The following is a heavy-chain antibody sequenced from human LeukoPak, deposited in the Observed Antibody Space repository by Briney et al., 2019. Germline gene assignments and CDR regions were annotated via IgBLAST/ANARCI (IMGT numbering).Heavy chain of an antibody. V-gene: IGHV3-23*01. CDR1: GFTFSSYA. J-gene: IGHJ5*02. CDR3: AKSLRYYDSSGYYRWFDP. D-gene: IGHD3-22*01. Sequence: GGSLRLSCAASGFTFSSYAMSWVRQAPGKGLEWVSAISGSGGSTYYADSVKGRFTISRDNSKNTLYLQMNSLRAEDTAVYYCAKSLRYYDSSGYYRWFDPWGQGTLVTVSP. CDR2: ISGSGGST.